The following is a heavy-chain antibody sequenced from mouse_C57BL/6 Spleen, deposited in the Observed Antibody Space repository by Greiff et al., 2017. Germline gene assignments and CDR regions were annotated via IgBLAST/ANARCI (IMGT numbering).Heavy chain of an antibody. V-gene: IGHV5-6*01. CDR2: ISSGGSYT. J-gene: IGHJ2*01. CDR3: ARLYDYVSGFDY. CDR1: GFTFSSYG. Sequence: EVQLQQSGGDLVKPGGSLKLSCAASGFTFSSYGMSWVRPTPDKRLEWVATISSGGSYTYYPDRVKGRFTISRDNAKNTLYLQMSSLKSEDTAMYYCARLYDYVSGFDYWGQGTTLTVSS. D-gene: IGHD2-4*01.